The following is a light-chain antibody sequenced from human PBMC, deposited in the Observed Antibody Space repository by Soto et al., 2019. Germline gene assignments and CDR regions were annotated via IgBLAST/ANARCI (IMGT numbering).Light chain of an antibody. J-gene: IGKJ5*01. CDR1: ESVSSH. CDR2: DAS. V-gene: IGKV3-15*01. Sequence: EVVLTQSPATLSVSPGEGATLSCRASESVSSHLAWYQQKPGQAPRLLIYDASTRATGIPARFSGSGSGTEFTLTISSLQSEDFAVYYCQQYKNWPPVTFGQGTRLEIK. CDR3: QQYKNWPPVT.